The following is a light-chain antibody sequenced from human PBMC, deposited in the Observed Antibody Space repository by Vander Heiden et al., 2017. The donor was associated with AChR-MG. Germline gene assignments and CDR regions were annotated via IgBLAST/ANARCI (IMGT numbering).Light chain of an antibody. CDR2: DVS. J-gene: IGLJ2*01. V-gene: IGLV2-14*01. CDR1: SSDVGGYNY. CDR3: SSYTSSSVV. Sequence: QSALTQPAFVSGSPGQSITFSCTGTSSDVGGYNYVSWYQQHPGKAPKLMIYDVSKRPSGVSNRFSGSKSGNTASLTISGLQAEDEADYYCSSYTSSSVVFGGGTKLTVL.